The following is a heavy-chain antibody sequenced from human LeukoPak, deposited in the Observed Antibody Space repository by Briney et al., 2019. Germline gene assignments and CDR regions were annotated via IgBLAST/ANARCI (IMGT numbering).Heavy chain of an antibody. CDR2: ISSSSTTI. CDR3: ARRMGGELVAFDI. D-gene: IGHD1-7*01. V-gene: IGHV3-48*02. J-gene: IGHJ3*02. CDR1: GFTFSSYS. Sequence: GGSLRLSCAASGFTFSSYSMNWVRQAPGKGLEWVSYISSSSTTIYFADSVKGRFTISRDNAKNSLYLQMNSLRDEDTAVYYCARRMGGELVAFDIWGQGTMVTASS.